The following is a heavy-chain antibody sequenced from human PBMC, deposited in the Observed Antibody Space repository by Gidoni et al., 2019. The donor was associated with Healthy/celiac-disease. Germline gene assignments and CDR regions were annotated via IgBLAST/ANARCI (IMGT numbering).Heavy chain of an antibody. Sequence: QVQLQESGPGLVKPSETLSLTCTVPGGSISSYYWRWIRQPPGKGLEWIGYIYYSGSTNYNPSLKSRVTISVDTSKNQFSLKLSSVTAADTAVYYCARLGDSSANYWGQGTLVTVSS. CDR2: IYYSGST. CDR1: GGSISSYY. D-gene: IGHD6-19*01. V-gene: IGHV4-59*08. J-gene: IGHJ4*02. CDR3: ARLGDSSANY.